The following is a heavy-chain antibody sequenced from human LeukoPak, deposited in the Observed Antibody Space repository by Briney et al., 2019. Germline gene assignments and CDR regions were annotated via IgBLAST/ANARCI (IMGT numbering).Heavy chain of an antibody. CDR1: GLKFRNYG. J-gene: IGHJ4*02. CDR3: ARDPGGHDYGDYSFDY. D-gene: IGHD4-17*01. V-gene: IGHV3-33*01. Sequence: GGSLRLSCVASGLKFRNYGMHWVRQAPGKGLEWVTFIWYDGSHQYYIDSVKGRFTVSRDNAKSTLYLQMDSLRAEDTAVYYCARDPGGHDYGDYSFDYWGQGTLVTVSS. CDR2: IWYDGSHQ.